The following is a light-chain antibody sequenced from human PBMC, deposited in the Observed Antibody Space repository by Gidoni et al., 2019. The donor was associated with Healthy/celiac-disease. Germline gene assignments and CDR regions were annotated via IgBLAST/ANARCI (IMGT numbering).Light chain of an antibody. CDR1: QSISSY. V-gene: IGKV1-39*01. CDR2: AAS. CDR3: QQSYSTPQTWT. J-gene: IGKJ1*01. Sequence: DIQMIQSPSSLSASVGDRVTITCRASQSISSYLNWYQQKPGKAPKLLIYAASSLQSGVPSRFSGSGSGTDFTLTISSLQPEDFATYYCQQSYSTPQTWTFGQGTKVEIK.